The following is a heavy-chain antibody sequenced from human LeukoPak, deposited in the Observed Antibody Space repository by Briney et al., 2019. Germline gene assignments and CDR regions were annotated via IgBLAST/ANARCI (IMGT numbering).Heavy chain of an antibody. J-gene: IGHJ4*02. CDR2: INHSGST. D-gene: IGHD6-19*01. CDR1: GGSFSGYY. Sequence: SETLSLTCAVYGGSFSGYYWSWIRQPPGKGLEWIGEINHSGSTNYNPSLKSRVTISVDTSKNQFSLKLSSVTAADTAVYYCARGYSGWWGRYFDYWGQGTLVTVSS. CDR3: ARGYSGWWGRYFDY. V-gene: IGHV4-34*01.